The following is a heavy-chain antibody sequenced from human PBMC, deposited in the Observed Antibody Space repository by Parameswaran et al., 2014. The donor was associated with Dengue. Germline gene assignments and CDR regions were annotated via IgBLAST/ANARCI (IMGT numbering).Heavy chain of an antibody. V-gene: IGHV3-33*06. J-gene: IGHJ6*02. Sequence: VRQMPGKGLEWVAVIWYDGSNKYYADSVKGRFTISRDNSKNTLYLQMNSLRAEDTAVYYCAKDPLSTVAYYGMDVWGQGTTVTVSS. CDR2: IWYDGSNK. D-gene: IGHD6-19*01. CDR3: AKDPLSTVAYYGMDV.